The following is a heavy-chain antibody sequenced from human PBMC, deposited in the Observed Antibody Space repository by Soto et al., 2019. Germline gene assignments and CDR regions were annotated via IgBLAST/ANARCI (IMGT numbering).Heavy chain of an antibody. D-gene: IGHD4-17*01. CDR1: GGSISSYS. J-gene: IGHJ4*02. Sequence: QVQLQESGPGLVKPSETLSLTCTVSGGSISSYSCAWIRQPPGKGLEWIGYIHYSGSTNYNPSLTSRVTLSVDTSKNQFSLTVSSVTAADTAVYYCASLATVTNTLDYWGLGTLLTV. V-gene: IGHV4-59*08. CDR3: ASLATVTNTLDY. CDR2: IHYSGST.